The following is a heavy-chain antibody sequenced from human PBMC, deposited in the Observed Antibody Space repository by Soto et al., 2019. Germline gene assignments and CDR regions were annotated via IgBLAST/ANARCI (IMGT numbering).Heavy chain of an antibody. D-gene: IGHD4-17*01. Sequence: PAGSLRLSCAASGFTFDDYAMHWVRQAPGKGLEWVSGISWNSGSIGYADSVKGRFTISRDNAKNSLYLQMNSLRAEDTALYYCVKDTSYTPYGPGYFDYWGQGTLVTVSS. CDR2: ISWNSGSI. CDR3: VKDTSYTPYGPGYFDY. V-gene: IGHV3-9*01. J-gene: IGHJ4*02. CDR1: GFTFDDYA.